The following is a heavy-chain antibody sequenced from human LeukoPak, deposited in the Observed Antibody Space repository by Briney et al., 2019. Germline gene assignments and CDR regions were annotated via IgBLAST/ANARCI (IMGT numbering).Heavy chain of an antibody. J-gene: IGHJ4*02. CDR1: GFTVSSNY. CDR2: IYSGGST. D-gene: IGHD3-10*01. CDR3: ARAFPYYYGSGSYHLDY. V-gene: IGHV3-66*01. Sequence: PGGSLRLSCAASGFTVSSNYMSWVRQAPGKGLEWVSVIYSGGSTYYADSVKGRFTISRDNSKNTLYLQMNSLRAEDTAVYYCARAFPYYYGSGSYHLDYWGQGTLVTVSS.